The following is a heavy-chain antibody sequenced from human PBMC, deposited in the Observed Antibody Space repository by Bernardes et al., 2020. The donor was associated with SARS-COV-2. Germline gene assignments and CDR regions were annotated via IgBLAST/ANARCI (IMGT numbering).Heavy chain of an antibody. D-gene: IGHD3-10*01. Sequence: SGPTLVKPTQTLPLPCTFSGFSLSTSGVGVGWIRQPPGKALEWLALIYWDDDKRYSPSLKSRLTITKDTSKNQVVLTMTNMDPVDTATYYCAHRPPIWTSAYFDYWGQGTLVTVSS. CDR3: AHRPPIWTSAYFDY. J-gene: IGHJ4*02. CDR1: GFSLSTSGVG. CDR2: IYWDDDK. V-gene: IGHV2-5*02.